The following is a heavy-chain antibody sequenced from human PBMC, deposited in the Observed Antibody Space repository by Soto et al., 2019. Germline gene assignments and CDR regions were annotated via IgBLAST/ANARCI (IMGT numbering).Heavy chain of an antibody. D-gene: IGHD2-15*01. Sequence: LRLSCAASGFTVNGKKYVTWVRQAPGKGLEWVSALYIADGTFYADSVKGRFTVSIDSTKNTVYLQMNNLSPEDTAVYYCATWLLREHAFDIWGLGTMVTVSS. J-gene: IGHJ3*02. V-gene: IGHV3-53*01. CDR1: GFTVNGKKY. CDR3: ATWLLREHAFDI. CDR2: LYIADGT.